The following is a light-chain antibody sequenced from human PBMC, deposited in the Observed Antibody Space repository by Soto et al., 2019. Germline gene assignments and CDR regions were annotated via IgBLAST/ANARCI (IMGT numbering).Light chain of an antibody. CDR3: CSYAGSCPAWV. V-gene: IGLV2-11*01. J-gene: IGLJ3*02. Sequence: QSALTQPRSVSGSPGQSVTISCAGTSSDVANFNYVSWYQQHPDKAPKLMIYNLNERPSGVPDRFSGSKSGNTASLTISGRQAEDEADYYCCSYAGSCPAWVFGGGTKVTVL. CDR1: SSDVANFNY. CDR2: NLN.